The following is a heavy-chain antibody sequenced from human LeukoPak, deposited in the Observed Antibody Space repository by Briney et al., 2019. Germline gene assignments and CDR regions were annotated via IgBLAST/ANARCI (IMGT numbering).Heavy chain of an antibody. Sequence: ASVKVSCKASGYTFTGYYMHWVRQAPGQGLEWMGWINPNSGGTNYAQKFQGWVTMTRDTSISTAYMELSRLRSDDTAVYYCARATVPYYWYFDLWGRGTLVTVSS. J-gene: IGHJ2*01. CDR1: GYTFTGYY. CDR3: ARATVPYYWYFDL. CDR2: INPNSGGT. D-gene: IGHD4-17*01. V-gene: IGHV1-2*04.